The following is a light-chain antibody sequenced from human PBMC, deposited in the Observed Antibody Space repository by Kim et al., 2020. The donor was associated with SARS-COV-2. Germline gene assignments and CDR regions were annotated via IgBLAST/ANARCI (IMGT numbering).Light chain of an antibody. CDR1: QSLVHSDGNTY. CDR3: MQGTHWPPYT. J-gene: IGKJ2*01. Sequence: DVVMTQSPLSLPVTLGQPASISCRSSQSLVHSDGNTYLNWFQQRPGQSPRRLIHKVSNRDSGVPDRFSGSGSGTDFTLAISRVEAEDVAVYYCMQGTHWPPYTFGQGTKLEI. V-gene: IGKV2-30*02. CDR2: KVS.